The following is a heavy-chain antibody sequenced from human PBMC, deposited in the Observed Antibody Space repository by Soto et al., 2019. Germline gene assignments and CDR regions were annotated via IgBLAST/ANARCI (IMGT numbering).Heavy chain of an antibody. CDR3: AAAGYSSGWYVDY. Sequence: GASVKVSCKASGFTFTSSAVQWVRQARGQRLEWIGWIVVGSGNTNYAQKFQERVTITRDMPTSTAYMELSSLRSEDTAVYYCAAAGYSSGWYVDYWGQGTLVTVSS. CDR2: IVVGSGNT. V-gene: IGHV1-58*01. CDR1: GFTFTSSA. J-gene: IGHJ4*02. D-gene: IGHD6-19*01.